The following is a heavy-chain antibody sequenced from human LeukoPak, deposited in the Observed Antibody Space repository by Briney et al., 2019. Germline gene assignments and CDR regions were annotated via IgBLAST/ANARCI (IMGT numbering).Heavy chain of an antibody. Sequence: PSETLSLTCNVSGGSIARSENYWGWIRQPPGKGLEWIGNIYYSGSTYYNPSLKSRVTISVDTSRNQFSLKLSSVTAADTAVYSCARLGRTTVDYWGQGTLVTVSS. CDR1: GGSIARSENY. V-gene: IGHV4-39*01. CDR2: IYYSGST. CDR3: ARLGRTTVDY. J-gene: IGHJ4*02. D-gene: IGHD1-26*01.